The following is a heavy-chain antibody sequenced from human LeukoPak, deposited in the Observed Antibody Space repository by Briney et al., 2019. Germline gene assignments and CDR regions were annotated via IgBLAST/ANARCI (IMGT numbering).Heavy chain of an antibody. CDR2: INHSGST. V-gene: IGHV4-34*01. Sequence: SETLSLTCAVYGGSFSGYYWSWIRQPPGKGLEWIGEINHSGSTNYNPSLKSRVTISVDTSKNQFSLKLSSVTAADTAVYYCARVYYDISYYFDYWGQGTLVTVSS. CDR1: GGSFSGYY. D-gene: IGHD3-9*01. CDR3: ARVYYDISYYFDY. J-gene: IGHJ4*02.